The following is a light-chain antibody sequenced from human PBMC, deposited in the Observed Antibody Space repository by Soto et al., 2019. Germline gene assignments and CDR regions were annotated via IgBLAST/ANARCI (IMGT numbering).Light chain of an antibody. J-gene: IGLJ2*01. Sequence: QAVVTQEPSLTVSPGWTVTLTCGSSTGDVTSGHYPYWFQQKPGQAPRTLIYDTSNKHSWTPARFSGSLLGGKAALTLSGAQPEDEAEYYCLLSYSGARGVFGGGTKVTVL. CDR1: TGDVTSGHY. CDR2: DTS. CDR3: LLSYSGARGV. V-gene: IGLV7-46*01.